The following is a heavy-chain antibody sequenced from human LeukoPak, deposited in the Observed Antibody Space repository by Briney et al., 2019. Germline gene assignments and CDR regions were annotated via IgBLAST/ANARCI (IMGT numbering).Heavy chain of an antibody. Sequence: GGSLRLSCAGSVFSFSSYGMHWVRQAPGKGLEWMAFIRSDGSNKYYADSVKGRFTISRDNSKNTLYLQMNSLRAEDTAVYYCARILDSAWGELGYWGQGTLVTVSS. V-gene: IGHV3-30*02. CDR2: IRSDGSNK. CDR1: VFSFSSYG. J-gene: IGHJ4*02. CDR3: ARILDSAWGELGY. D-gene: IGHD6-19*01.